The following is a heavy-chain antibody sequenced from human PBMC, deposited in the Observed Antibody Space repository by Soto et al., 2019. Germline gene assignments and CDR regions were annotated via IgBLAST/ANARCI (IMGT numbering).Heavy chain of an antibody. Sequence: QVQLVQSGAEVKKPGSSVKVSCKASGGTFSSYAISWVRQAPGQGLEWMGGIIPIFGTANYAQKFQGRVTITADESTITAYMELSSLRSEDTAVYYCARDTAIIVATSYGYGMDVWGQGTTVTVSS. CDR3: ARDTAIIVATSYGYGMDV. V-gene: IGHV1-69*01. CDR1: GGTFSSYA. CDR2: IIPIFGTA. J-gene: IGHJ6*02. D-gene: IGHD5-12*01.